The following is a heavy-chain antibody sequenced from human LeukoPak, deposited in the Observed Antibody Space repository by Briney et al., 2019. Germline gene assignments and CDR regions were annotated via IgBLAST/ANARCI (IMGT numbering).Heavy chain of an antibody. D-gene: IGHD3-10*01. CDR3: ARAGFGLAPHRGTLFDY. CDR2: IYYSGNT. J-gene: IGHJ4*02. CDR1: GDSISTSNSY. Sequence: KTSETLSLTCTVSGDSISTSNSYWGWIRQPPGKGLEWIGSIYYSGNTYYNASLKSRVTISVDTSKNQFSLKLTSVTAADTAVYYCARAGFGLAPHRGTLFDYWGQGTLVTVSS. V-gene: IGHV4-39*02.